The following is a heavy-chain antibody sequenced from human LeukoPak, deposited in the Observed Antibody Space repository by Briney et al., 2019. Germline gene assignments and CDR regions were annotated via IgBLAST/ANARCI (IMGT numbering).Heavy chain of an antibody. CDR2: INPNSGGT. J-gene: IGHJ4*02. V-gene: IGHV1-2*02. Sequence: ASVKVSCKASGYTFTGYYMHWARQAPGQGLEWMGWINPNSGGTNYAQKFQGRVTMTRDTSISTAYMELSRLRSDDTAVYYCARVYDFWSGYLRYFDYWGQGTLVTVSS. D-gene: IGHD3-3*01. CDR1: GYTFTGYY. CDR3: ARVYDFWSGYLRYFDY.